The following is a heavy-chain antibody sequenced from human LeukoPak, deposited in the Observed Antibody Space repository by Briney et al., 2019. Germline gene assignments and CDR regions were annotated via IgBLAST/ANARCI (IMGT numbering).Heavy chain of an antibody. CDR2: IYYSGST. Sequence: PSETLSLTCTVSGGSISSYYWSWIRQPPGKGLEWIGYIYYSGSTNYNPSLKSRVTISVDTSKNKFSLKLSSVTAAETAVYYCARLEGYYYDSSGLDYWGQGTLGTVSS. D-gene: IGHD3-22*01. CDR3: ARLEGYYYDSSGLDY. J-gene: IGHJ4*02. CDR1: GGSISSYY. V-gene: IGHV4-59*08.